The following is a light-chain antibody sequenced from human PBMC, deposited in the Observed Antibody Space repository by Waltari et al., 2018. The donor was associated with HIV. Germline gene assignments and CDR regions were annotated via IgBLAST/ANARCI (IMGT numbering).Light chain of an antibody. V-gene: IGLV3-1*01. J-gene: IGLJ2*01. CDR3: QAWDSSTTSAV. CDR1: RLGDKY. Sequence: SYELTQPPSVSVSPGQTASITCPGDRLGDKYVSWYQQKPGQSPVLVISQDFRRPSGIPERFSGSNSGNTATLTISGTQAMDEADYYCQAWDSSTTSAVFGGGTKLTFL. CDR2: QDF.